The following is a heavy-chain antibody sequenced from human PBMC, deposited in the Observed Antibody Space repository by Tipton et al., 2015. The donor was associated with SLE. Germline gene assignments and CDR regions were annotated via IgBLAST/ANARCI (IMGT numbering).Heavy chain of an antibody. J-gene: IGHJ6*02. CDR3: ARGSGYDWPGGYYYYGMDV. D-gene: IGHD5-12*01. CDR1: GGSVSSGSYY. CDR2: IYYSGST. Sequence: TLSLTCTVSGGSVSSGSYYWSWIRQPPGKGLEWIGYIYYSGSTNYNPSLKSRVTISVDTSKNQFSLKLSSVTAADTAVYYCARGSGYDWPGGYYYYGMDVWGQGTTVTVSS. V-gene: IGHV4-61*01.